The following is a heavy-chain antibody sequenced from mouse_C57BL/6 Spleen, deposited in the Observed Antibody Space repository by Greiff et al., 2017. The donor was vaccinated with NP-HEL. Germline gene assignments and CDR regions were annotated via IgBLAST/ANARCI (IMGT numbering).Heavy chain of an antibody. Sequence: EVKLMESGGGLVKPGGSLKLSCAASGFTFSSYAMSWVRQTPEKRLEWVATISDGGSYTYYPDNVKGRFTISRDNAKNNLYLQMSHLKSEDTAMYYCARDQRMNCDYWGQGTTLTVSS. CDR1: GFTFSSYA. CDR2: ISDGGSYT. CDR3: ARDQRMNCDY. V-gene: IGHV5-4*01. J-gene: IGHJ2*01. D-gene: IGHD2-10*02.